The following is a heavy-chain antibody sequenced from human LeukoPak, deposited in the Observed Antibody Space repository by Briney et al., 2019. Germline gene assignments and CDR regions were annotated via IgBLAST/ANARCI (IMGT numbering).Heavy chain of an antibody. J-gene: IGHJ6*02. D-gene: IGHD3-16*01. CDR2: INHNGNVN. V-gene: IGHV3-7*03. CDR3: ARGGGLDV. Sequence: GGSLRLSCAASGFSFSNYAMNWARQAPGKGLEWVASINHNGNVNYYVDSVKGRFTISRDNAKNSLYLQMSNLSAEDTAVYFCARGGGLDVWGQGATVTVSS. CDR1: GFSFSNYA.